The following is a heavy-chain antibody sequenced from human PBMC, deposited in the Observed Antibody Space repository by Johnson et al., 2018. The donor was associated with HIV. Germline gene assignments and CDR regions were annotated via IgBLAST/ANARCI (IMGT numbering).Heavy chain of an antibody. CDR2: ISYDGSNK. Sequence: VQLVESGGGVVQPGRSLRLSCAASGFTLSSYAMHWVRQAPGKGLEWVAVISYDGSNKYYADSVKGRFTISSDNSKNTLYLQINSLGAGDAAVFYCARVGVGGYSADGAFDIWGQGTMVTVSS. D-gene: IGHD2-15*01. CDR3: ARVGVGGYSADGAFDI. CDR1: GFTLSSYA. V-gene: IGHV3-30-3*01. J-gene: IGHJ3*02.